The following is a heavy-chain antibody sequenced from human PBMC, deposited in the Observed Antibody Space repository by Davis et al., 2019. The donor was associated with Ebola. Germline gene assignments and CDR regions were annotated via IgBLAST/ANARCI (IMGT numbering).Heavy chain of an antibody. CDR3: ARLYYGSGSYYFDY. J-gene: IGHJ4*02. V-gene: IGHV4-30-2*01. CDR1: GGSISSGGYS. D-gene: IGHD3-10*01. Sequence: MPSETLSLTCAVSGGSISSGGYSWSWIRQPPGKGLEWIGYIYHSGSTYYNPSLKSRVTISVDTSKNQFSLKLSSVTAADTAVYYCARLYYGSGSYYFDYWGQGTLVTVSS. CDR2: IYHSGST.